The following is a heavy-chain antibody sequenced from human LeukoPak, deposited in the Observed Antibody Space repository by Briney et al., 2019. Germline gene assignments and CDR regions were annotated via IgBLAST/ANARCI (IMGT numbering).Heavy chain of an antibody. CDR3: ARTSVGDCGGDCSLDFDY. CDR1: GYTFTSYD. V-gene: IGHV1-8*01. CDR2: MNPNSGNT. D-gene: IGHD2-21*01. J-gene: IGHJ4*02. Sequence: ASVKVSCKASGYTFTSYDINWVRQATGQGLEWMGWMNPNSGNTDYAQKFQGRVTITRNTSISTAYMELSSLRSEDTAVYYCARTSVGDCGGDCSLDFDYWGQGTLVTASS.